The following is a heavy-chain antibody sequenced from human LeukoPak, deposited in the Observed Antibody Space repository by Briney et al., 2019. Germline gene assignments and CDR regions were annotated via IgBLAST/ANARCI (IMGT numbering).Heavy chain of an antibody. J-gene: IGHJ4*02. CDR3: ARDHFIGLIVVVPAAMVDY. CDR2: ISAYNGNT. Sequence: ASVKVSCKASGYTFTSYGISWVRQAPGQGLEWMGWISAYNGNTNYAQKLQGRVTMTTDTSTSTAYMELRSLRSDDTAVYYCARDHFIGLIVVVPAAMVDYWGLGTLVTVSS. D-gene: IGHD2-2*01. V-gene: IGHV1-18*01. CDR1: GYTFTSYG.